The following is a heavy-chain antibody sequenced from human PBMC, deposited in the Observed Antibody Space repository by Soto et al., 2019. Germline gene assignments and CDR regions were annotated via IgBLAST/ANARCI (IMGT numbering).Heavy chain of an antibody. J-gene: IGHJ6*02. CDR2: ITSSGSYT. CDR3: ARELDGIDV. Sequence: GGSLRLSCAASGLTFSDYYMSWIRQAPGKGLEWVSYITSSGSYTKYAGSVQGRFTISRDNTQNSLFLQMNSLRAEDTAVYYCARELDGIDVWGQGTTVTVSS. CDR1: GLTFSDYY. V-gene: IGHV3-11*05.